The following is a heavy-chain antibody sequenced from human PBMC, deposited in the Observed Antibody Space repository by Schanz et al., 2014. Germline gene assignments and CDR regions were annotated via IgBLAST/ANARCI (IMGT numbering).Heavy chain of an antibody. CDR2: IKHDGSVK. CDR3: VSQTGSPNY. V-gene: IGHV3-7*02. J-gene: IGHJ4*02. Sequence: VHLLESGGGLVEPGGSLRLSCATSGFSFSSYAINWVRQAPGKGPEWVANIKHDGSVKDYVDSVEGRFTISRDNAKRSLFLQMNSLRVEDTAVYFCVSQTGSPNYWGQGTLVTVSS. D-gene: IGHD6-13*01. CDR1: GFSFSSYA.